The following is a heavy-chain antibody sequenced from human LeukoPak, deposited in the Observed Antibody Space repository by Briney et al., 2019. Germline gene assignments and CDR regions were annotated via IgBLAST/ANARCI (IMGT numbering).Heavy chain of an antibody. V-gene: IGHV1-2*02. D-gene: IGHD3-10*01. J-gene: IGHJ6*03. CDR2: INPNSGGT. CDR1: GYTFTGYY. CDR3: ARDDVLLWFGEFHYYYYYMDV. Sequence: ASVKVTCKASGYTFTGYYMHWVRQAPGQGLEWMGWINPNSGGTNYAQKFQGRVTMTRDTSISTAYMELSRLRSDDTAVYYCARDDVLLWFGEFHYYYYYMDVWGKGTPVTVSS.